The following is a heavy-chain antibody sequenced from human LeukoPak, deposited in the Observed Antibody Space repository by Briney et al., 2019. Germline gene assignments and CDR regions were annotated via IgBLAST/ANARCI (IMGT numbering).Heavy chain of an antibody. J-gene: IGHJ4*02. CDR3: VEDRSIAAPNNDFFDS. D-gene: IGHD6-6*01. Sequence: GVLRLSCSASGFTFNRFYLHWVRQGPGKGLEFVSHISSNGATTYYADSVKGTFTISRPHSNNTLYLQMSSLRSDDTALYYCVEDRSIAAPNNDFFDSWGQGALVTVSS. V-gene: IGHV3-64D*06. CDR1: GFTFNRFY. CDR2: ISSNGATT.